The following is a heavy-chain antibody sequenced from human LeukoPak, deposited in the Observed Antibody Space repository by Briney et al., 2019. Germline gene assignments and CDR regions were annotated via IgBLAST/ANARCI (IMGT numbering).Heavy chain of an antibody. CDR2: IYTSGST. V-gene: IGHV4-61*02. CDR1: GGSISSGSYY. Sequence: SETLSLTCTVSGGSISSGSYYWSWIRQPAGKGLEWIGRIYTSGSTNYNPSLKSRVTISVDTSKNQFSLKLSSVTAADTAVYYCARVRQGYWGQGTLVTVSS. J-gene: IGHJ4*02. CDR3: ARVRQGY.